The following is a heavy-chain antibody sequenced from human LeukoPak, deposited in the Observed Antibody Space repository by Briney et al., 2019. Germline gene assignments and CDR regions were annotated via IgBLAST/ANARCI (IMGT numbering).Heavy chain of an antibody. D-gene: IGHD3-9*01. CDR2: IYYSGST. CDR3: ARLRFDWAYIFDY. J-gene: IGHJ4*02. V-gene: IGHV4-59*01. CDR1: GGSISSYY. Sequence: SSETLSLTCTVSGGSISSYYWSWIRQPPGKGLEWIGYIYYSGSTNYNPSLKSRVTISVDTSKNQFSLKLSSVTAADTAVYYCARLRFDWAYIFDYWGQGTLVTVSS.